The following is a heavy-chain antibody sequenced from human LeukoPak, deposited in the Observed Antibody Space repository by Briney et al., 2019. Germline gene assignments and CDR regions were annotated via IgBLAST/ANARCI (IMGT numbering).Heavy chain of an antibody. D-gene: IGHD6-13*01. J-gene: IGHJ4*02. CDR3: ARDPPDHIAAAGTIDY. CDR1: GGSISSSNW. V-gene: IGHV4-4*02. CDR2: IYHSGST. Sequence: PSETLSLTCAVSGGSISSSNWWSWVRQPPGKGLEWIGEIYHSGSTNYNPSLKSRVTISVDKSKNQFSLKLSSVAAADTAVYYCARDPPDHIAAAGTIDYWGQGTLVTVSS.